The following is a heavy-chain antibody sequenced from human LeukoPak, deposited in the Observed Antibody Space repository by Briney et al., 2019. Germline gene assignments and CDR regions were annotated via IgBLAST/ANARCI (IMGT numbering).Heavy chain of an antibody. Sequence: ASVKVSCKASGYTFTSYGINWVRQATGQGLEWMGWMNPNSGNTGYAQKFQGRVTMTRNTSISTAYMELSSLRSEDTAVYYCARDLVIAAAGTPFDPWGQGTLVTVSS. D-gene: IGHD6-13*01. CDR1: GYTFTSYG. V-gene: IGHV1-8*02. CDR3: ARDLVIAAAGTPFDP. CDR2: MNPNSGNT. J-gene: IGHJ5*02.